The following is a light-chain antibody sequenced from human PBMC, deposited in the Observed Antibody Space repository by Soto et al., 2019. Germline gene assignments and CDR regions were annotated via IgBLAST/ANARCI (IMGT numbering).Light chain of an antibody. CDR3: QQYGSSRGT. V-gene: IGKV3-20*01. CDR1: QSVSSSY. J-gene: IGKJ5*01. CDR2: GAS. Sequence: EIVLTQSPGTLSLSPGERATLSCRASQSVSSSYLAWYQQKPGQAPRLLIYGASSRATGIPDRFSGSWSGPVVALISSRLEPEDVAVYYCQQYGSSRGTFGQGTRLEIK.